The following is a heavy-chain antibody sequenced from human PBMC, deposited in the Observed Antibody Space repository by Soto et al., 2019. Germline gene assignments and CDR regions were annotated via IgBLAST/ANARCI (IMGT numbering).Heavy chain of an antibody. D-gene: IGHD2-21*02. CDR3: ARTVGVTPSYSYYGVDA. J-gene: IGHJ6*02. CDR2: IIPIFGTA. V-gene: IGHV1-69*05. CDR1: GGTFSSYA. Sequence: QVQLVQSGAEVKKPGSSVKVSCKASGGTFSSYAISWVRQAPGQGLEWMGGIIPIFGTANYAQMFQGRVTITPDESTSTAAMVLSSLRSADTAVYYCARTVGVTPSYSYYGVDAWGQGTTVTVSS.